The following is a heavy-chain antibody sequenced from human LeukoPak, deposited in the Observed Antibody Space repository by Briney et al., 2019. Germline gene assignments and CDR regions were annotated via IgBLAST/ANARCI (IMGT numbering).Heavy chain of an antibody. J-gene: IGHJ4*02. CDR1: GYTFSRYT. D-gene: IGHD4-17*01. CDR2: IYPGNGDT. CDR3: VSSARTVTTVTFDY. Sequence: ASVKVSCKASGYTFSRYTIHWVRQAPGQSLEWMGWIYPGNGDTEYSQNFQGRVTITRDTSASIVYMELSSLTSEDTAVYYCVSSARTVTTVTFDYWGQGTLVTVSS. V-gene: IGHV1-3*01.